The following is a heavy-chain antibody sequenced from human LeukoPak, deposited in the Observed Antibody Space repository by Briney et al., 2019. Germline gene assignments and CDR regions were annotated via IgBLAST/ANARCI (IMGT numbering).Heavy chain of an antibody. CDR2: IYYTGST. D-gene: IGHD4-11*01. Sequence: SETLSLTCTVSGGPISSGGFYWTWIRQLPEKGLEWIGYIYYTGSTSYNPSLKSRVTMSVDTSKSQFSLKLSSVTAADTAVYYCARGPRWDSNYPFDYWGQGTLVTVSS. J-gene: IGHJ4*02. V-gene: IGHV4-31*03. CDR3: ARGPRWDSNYPFDY. CDR1: GGPISSGGFY.